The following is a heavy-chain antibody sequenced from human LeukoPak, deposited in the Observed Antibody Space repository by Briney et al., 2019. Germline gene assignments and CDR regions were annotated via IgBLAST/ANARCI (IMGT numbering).Heavy chain of an antibody. CDR3: ARVGAGGGFWGGFGFDP. CDR1: GGSISGYY. Sequence: SETLSLTCTVSGGSISGYYWSWIRQPPGKGLEWIGYIYYTGNTKYNPSFKSRVTISEDTSKNQFSLKLSSVTAADTAVYYCARVGAGGGFWGGFGFDPWGKGTLVTVS. CDR2: IYYTGNT. D-gene: IGHD3-3*01. V-gene: IGHV4-59*01. J-gene: IGHJ5*02.